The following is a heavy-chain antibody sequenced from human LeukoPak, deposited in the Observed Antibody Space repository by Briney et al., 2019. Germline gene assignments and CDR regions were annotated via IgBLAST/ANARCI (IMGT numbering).Heavy chain of an antibody. V-gene: IGHV3-11*04. J-gene: IGHJ3*02. Sequence: GGSLRLSCTASGFTFYDYYIAWLRQPPGKGLDWVAYLSSSGTATYYAESVKGRFTISRDNAKNSLYLQMDSLKAEDTAMYYCARPARSGIYYPDAFENWGQGTMVTVSS. CDR2: LSSSGTAT. CDR1: GFTFYDYY. CDR3: ARPARSGIYYPDAFEN. D-gene: IGHD3-10*01.